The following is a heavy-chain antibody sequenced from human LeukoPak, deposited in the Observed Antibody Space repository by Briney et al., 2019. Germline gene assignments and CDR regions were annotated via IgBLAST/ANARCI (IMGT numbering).Heavy chain of an antibody. CDR3: ASGYYYRGDY. CDR1: GGSISSGSYY. CDR2: IYTSGST. D-gene: IGHD3-22*01. Sequence: SQTLSLTCTVSGGSISSGSYYWSWIRQPAGKGLEWIGRIYTSGSTNYNPSLKSRVTISVDTSKNEFSLKLSPVTAADTAVYYWASGYYYRGDYWGQGTLVTVSS. V-gene: IGHV4-61*02. J-gene: IGHJ4*02.